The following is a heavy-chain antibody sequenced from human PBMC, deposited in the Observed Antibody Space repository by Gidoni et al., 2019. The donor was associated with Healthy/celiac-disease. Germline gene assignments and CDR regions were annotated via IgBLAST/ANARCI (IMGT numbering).Heavy chain of an antibody. CDR3: ARHYYYDSSGSPGYLDY. Sequence: EVQLVQSGAEVKKPGESLTISCKGSGYSFTSYWIGWVRQMPGKGLEWMGIIYPGDTDTRYSPSFQGKVTISADKSISTAYLQWSSLKASDTAMYYCARHYYYDSSGSPGYLDYWGQGTLVTVSS. J-gene: IGHJ4*02. CDR1: GYSFTSYW. D-gene: IGHD3-22*01. V-gene: IGHV5-51*01. CDR2: IYPGDTDT.